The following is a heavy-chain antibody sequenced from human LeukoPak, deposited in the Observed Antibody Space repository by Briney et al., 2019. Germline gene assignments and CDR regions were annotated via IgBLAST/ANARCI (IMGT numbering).Heavy chain of an antibody. CDR1: GGSISTYY. J-gene: IGHJ4*02. V-gene: IGHV4-59*01. CDR3: ARDLSGSSSFGY. D-gene: IGHD6-6*01. Sequence: SSETLSLTCTVSGGSISTYYWSRIRQPPGKGLEWIAYIHYSGSTNYNPSLRSRVTISVDTSKNQFSLKLSSVTAADTAVYYCARDLSGSSSFGYWGQGTLVTVSS. CDR2: IHYSGST.